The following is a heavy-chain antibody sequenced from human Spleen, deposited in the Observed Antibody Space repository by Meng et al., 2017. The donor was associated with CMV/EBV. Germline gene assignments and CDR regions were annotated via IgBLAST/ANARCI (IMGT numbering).Heavy chain of an antibody. J-gene: IGHJ6*02. CDR1: GYSFTTYP. Sequence: ASVKVSCKASGYSFTTYPISWVRQAPGQGLEWMGWISAKNGITHYAQNLQGRVTMTTDTSTSTAYMELRSLRSDDTAVYYCARVPAYYYYAMDVWGQGTTVTVSS. CDR2: ISAKNGIT. V-gene: IGHV1-18*01. CDR3: ARVPAYYYYAMDV. D-gene: IGHD2-2*01.